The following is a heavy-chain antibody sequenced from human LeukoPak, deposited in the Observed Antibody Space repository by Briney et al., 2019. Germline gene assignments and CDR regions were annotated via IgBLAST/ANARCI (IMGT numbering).Heavy chain of an antibody. J-gene: IGHJ4*02. CDR2: IYHSGST. CDR1: GGSISSSNW. V-gene: IGHV4-4*02. D-gene: IGHD1-26*01. CDR3: ASTRGSYFVYWYFDY. Sequence: SETLSLTCAVSGGSISSSNWWSWVRQPPGKGLEWIGEIYHSGSTNYNPSLKSRVTISVDKSKNQFSLKLSSVTAADTAVYYCASTRGSYFVYWYFDYWGQGTLVTVSS.